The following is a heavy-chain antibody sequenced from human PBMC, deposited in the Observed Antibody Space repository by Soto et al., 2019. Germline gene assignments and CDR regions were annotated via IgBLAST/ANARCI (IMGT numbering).Heavy chain of an antibody. J-gene: IGHJ4*02. CDR2: MNPNSGNT. D-gene: IGHD3-3*01. V-gene: IGHV1-8*01. Sequence: ASVKVSCKASGYTFTSYDINWVRQATGQGLEWMGWMNPNSGNTGYAQKFQGRVTMTRNTSISTAYMELSRLRSEDTAVYYCARGNDPFYDFWSGYYSPAPKYYFDYWGQGTLVTVSS. CDR3: ARGNDPFYDFWSGYYSPAPKYYFDY. CDR1: GYTFTSYD.